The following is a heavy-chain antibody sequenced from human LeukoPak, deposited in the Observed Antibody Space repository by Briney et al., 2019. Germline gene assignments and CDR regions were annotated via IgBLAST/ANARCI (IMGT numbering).Heavy chain of an antibody. D-gene: IGHD6-19*01. J-gene: IGHJ4*02. CDR2: IYPGDSDT. V-gene: IGHV5-51*01. CDR3: ARKPRLYSSGWYYFDY. Sequence: PGESLKISCQGSGYSFTNYWIGWVRQMPGKGLEWMGIIYPGDSDTRYSPSFQGQVTISVDKSISTAYLQWSSLKASDTAMYYCARKPRLYSSGWYYFDYWGQGALVTVSS. CDR1: GYSFTNYW.